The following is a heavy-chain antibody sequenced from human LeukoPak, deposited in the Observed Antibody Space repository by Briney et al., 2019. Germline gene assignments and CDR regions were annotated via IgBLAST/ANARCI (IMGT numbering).Heavy chain of an antibody. D-gene: IGHD6-19*01. CDR3: ATASYSSGPYYYGMDV. CDR2: ISGSDGST. J-gene: IGHJ6*02. V-gene: IGHV3-23*01. Sequence: PGGSLRLSCAASGCTFSPYALSWVRQAPGKGLEWVSSISGSDGSTFYADSVKGRFSISRDNSKNTLYLHMNSLRAEDTALYYCATASYSSGPYYYGMDVWGHGTTVTVSS. CDR1: GCTFSPYA.